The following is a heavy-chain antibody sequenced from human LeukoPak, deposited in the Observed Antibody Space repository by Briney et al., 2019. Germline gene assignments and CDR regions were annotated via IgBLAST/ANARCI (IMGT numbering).Heavy chain of an antibody. Sequence: GASVKVSCKASGYTFTSYGISGARQAPGQGREWMGWISAYNCNTNYAQKLQGRVTMTTDTSTSTAYMELRSLRSDDTAVYYCARSSSVTIPGYYFDYWGQGTLVTVSS. J-gene: IGHJ4*02. CDR2: ISAYNCNT. CDR1: GYTFTSYG. D-gene: IGHD2-21*01. CDR3: ARSSSVTIPGYYFDY. V-gene: IGHV1-18*01.